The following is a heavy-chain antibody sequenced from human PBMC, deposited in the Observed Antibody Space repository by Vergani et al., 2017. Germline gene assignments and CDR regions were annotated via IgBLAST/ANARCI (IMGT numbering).Heavy chain of an antibody. Sequence: QVQLVQSGAEVKKPGSSVKVSCKASGGTFSSYAMHWVRQAPGKGLEWVAVISYDGSNKYYSDSVKGRFTISRDNSKNTLYLQMNSLRAEDTAVYYCARALYYDFWSGYDYWGQGTLVTVSS. CDR2: ISYDGSNK. CDR3: ARALYYDFWSGYDY. D-gene: IGHD3-3*01. V-gene: IGHV3-30*01. J-gene: IGHJ4*02. CDR1: GGTFSSYA.